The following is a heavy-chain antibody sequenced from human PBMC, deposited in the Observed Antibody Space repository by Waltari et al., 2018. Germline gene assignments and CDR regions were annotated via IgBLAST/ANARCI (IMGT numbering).Heavy chain of an antibody. CDR1: GYIFSNYW. Sequence: EVQFVQSGAEVKKPGESLRISCQVSGYIFSNYWISWVRQMPGKGLGWMGRFVPSDSYIAYSPSFEGHVTISTDRSITTAYLQWSSLRASDSAMYYCARHISGNRYAIDYWGQGTLVTVSS. J-gene: IGHJ4*02. D-gene: IGHD3-3*02. CDR2: FVPSDSYI. CDR3: ARHISGNRYAIDY. V-gene: IGHV5-10-1*03.